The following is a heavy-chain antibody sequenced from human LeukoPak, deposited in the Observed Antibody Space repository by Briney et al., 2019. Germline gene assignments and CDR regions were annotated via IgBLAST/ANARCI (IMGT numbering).Heavy chain of an antibody. D-gene: IGHD3-9*01. J-gene: IGHJ5*02. Sequence: PSETLSLTCAVYGGSFSGYYWSWIRQPPGRGLEWIGEINHSGSTNYNPSLKSRVPIPVHTSQNQFSLKLSSVTAADTAVYYCAREEDYDILTGSSWFHLWGQGTLVPVPS. CDR2: INHSGST. CDR3: AREEDYDILTGSSWFHL. V-gene: IGHV4-34*01. CDR1: GGSFSGYY.